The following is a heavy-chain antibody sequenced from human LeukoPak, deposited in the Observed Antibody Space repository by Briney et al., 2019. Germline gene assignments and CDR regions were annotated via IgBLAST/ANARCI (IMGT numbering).Heavy chain of an antibody. J-gene: IGHJ4*02. V-gene: IGHV1-69*05. Sequence: SVKVSCKASGGTFSSYAISWVRQAPGQGLEWMGGIIRIFGTATYAQKFQGRVTITTDESTSTAYMELSSLRSEDTAVYYCARSQEYYYDSSGYYSYDYWGQGTLVTVSS. CDR2: IIRIFGTA. CDR1: GGTFSSYA. CDR3: ARSQEYYYDSSGYYSYDY. D-gene: IGHD3-22*01.